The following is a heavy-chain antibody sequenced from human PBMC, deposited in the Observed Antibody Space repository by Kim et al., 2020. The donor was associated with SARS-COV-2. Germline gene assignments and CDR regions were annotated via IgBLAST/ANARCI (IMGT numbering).Heavy chain of an antibody. CDR3: ARARSGGVVTHNWFDP. D-gene: IGHD3-3*01. Sequence: SETLSLTCTVSGGSISSGSYYWSWIRQPAGKGLEWIGRIYTSGSTNYNPSLKSRVTISVDTSKNQFSLKLSSVTAADTAVYYCARARSGGVVTHNWFDPWGQGTLVTVSS. V-gene: IGHV4-61*02. CDR1: GGSISSGSYY. CDR2: IYTSGST. J-gene: IGHJ5*02.